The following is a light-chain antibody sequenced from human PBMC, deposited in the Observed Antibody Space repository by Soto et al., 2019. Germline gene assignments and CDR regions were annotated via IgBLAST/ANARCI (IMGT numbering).Light chain of an antibody. Sequence: QSVLTQPPSASGTPGQRVTISCSGSSSNIGSNTVNWYQQLPGTAPKLLIYSNNQRPSGVPDRFSGSKSGTSASLTISGLQAEDEADYYCSSYSTSSTPSYVFGTGTKVTVL. CDR3: SSYSTSSTPSYV. CDR2: SNN. CDR1: SSNIGSNT. J-gene: IGLJ1*01. V-gene: IGLV1-44*01.